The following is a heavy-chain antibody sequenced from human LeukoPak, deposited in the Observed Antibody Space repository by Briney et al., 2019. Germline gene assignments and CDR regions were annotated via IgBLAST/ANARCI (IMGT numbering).Heavy chain of an antibody. V-gene: IGHV4-61*01. CDR1: GGSVSSGRSY. CDR2: VYYTGST. Sequence: KSSETLSLTCTVSGGSVSSGRSYWSWIRQPPGKGLEWIGYVYYTGSTKYNPPLKSRVTISIDTSKNQFSLKLSSVTAADTAVYYCARDLDWNDEDYYYGMDVWGQGTTVTVSS. D-gene: IGHD1-1*01. CDR3: ARDLDWNDEDYYYGMDV. J-gene: IGHJ6*02.